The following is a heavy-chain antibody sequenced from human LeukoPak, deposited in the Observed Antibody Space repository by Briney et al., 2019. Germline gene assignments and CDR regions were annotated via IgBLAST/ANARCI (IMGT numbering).Heavy chain of an antibody. V-gene: IGHV4-4*09. CDR2: IYTSGST. CDR3: ARHGGTVAINDAFDI. Sequence: SETLSLTCTVSGGSISSYYWSWIRQPPGKGLEWIGYIYTSGSTNYNPSLKSRVTISVDTSNNQFSLKLDSVTAADTAVYFCARHGGTVAINDAFDIWGQGTMVTVSS. CDR1: GGSISSYY. J-gene: IGHJ3*02. D-gene: IGHD1/OR15-1a*01.